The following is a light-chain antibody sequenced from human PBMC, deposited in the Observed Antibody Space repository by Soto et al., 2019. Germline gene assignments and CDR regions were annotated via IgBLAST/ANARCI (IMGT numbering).Light chain of an antibody. Sequence: DIQMTQSPSTLSASVGDRVIITCRASQSIGAWLAWYQQKPGKAPNLLIYRASSLESGVPSRFSGSGSGTEFTLTISSLQPDDFATYYCQQYKSQTWTFGQGTKVEV. CDR2: RAS. V-gene: IGKV1-5*03. J-gene: IGKJ1*01. CDR1: QSIGAW. CDR3: QQYKSQTWT.